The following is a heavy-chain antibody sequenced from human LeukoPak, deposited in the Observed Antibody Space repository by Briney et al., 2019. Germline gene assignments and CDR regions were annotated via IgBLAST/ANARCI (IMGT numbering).Heavy chain of an antibody. CDR1: GFTFSTYG. CDR2: ISYDGSNK. D-gene: IGHD1-7*01. J-gene: IGHJ4*02. Sequence: GGSLRLSCAASGFTFSTYGMHWVRQAPGKGLEWVAVISYDGSNKYYANSVKGRFTISRDNSKNTLDLQMNSLRDEDMAVYYCVREGNYASGFEYWGQGTLVTVSS. V-gene: IGHV3-30*03. CDR3: VREGNYASGFEY.